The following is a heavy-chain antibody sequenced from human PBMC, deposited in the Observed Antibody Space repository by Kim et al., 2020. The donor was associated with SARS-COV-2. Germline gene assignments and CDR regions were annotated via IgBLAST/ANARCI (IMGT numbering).Heavy chain of an antibody. D-gene: IGHD2-2*03. CDR1: SSYY. Sequence: SSYYWSWIRQPPGKGLEWIGYIYYSGSTNYNPSLKSRVTISVDTSKNQFSLKLSSVTAADTAVYYCARRALGYCSSTSCYAGFDYWGQGTLAT. J-gene: IGHJ4*02. V-gene: IGHV4-59*08. CDR2: IYYSGST. CDR3: ARRALGYCSSTSCYAGFDY.